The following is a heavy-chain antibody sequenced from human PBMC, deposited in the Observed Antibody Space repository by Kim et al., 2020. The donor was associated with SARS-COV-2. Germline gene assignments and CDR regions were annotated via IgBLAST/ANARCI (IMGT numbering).Heavy chain of an antibody. J-gene: IGHJ4*02. Sequence: ASVKVSCKASGYTFTSCGISWVRQAPGQGLEWMGWISTYNGNTNYAQKLQGRVTMTTDTSTRTAYMELRSLRSDDTAVYYCARALSSSWDEKHKELDYWGEGSLLTVSA. CDR1: GYTFTSCG. CDR3: ARALSSSWDEKHKELDY. D-gene: IGHD6-13*01. V-gene: IGHV1-18*01. CDR2: ISTYNGNT.